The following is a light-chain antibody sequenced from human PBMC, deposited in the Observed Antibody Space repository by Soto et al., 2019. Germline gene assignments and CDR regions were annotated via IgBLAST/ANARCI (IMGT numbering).Light chain of an antibody. V-gene: IGKV1-33*01. CDR1: HDIRDH. Sequence: DIKMSQSPSSLSASVGDRVTLTCQASHDIRDHLNWCQQKPGKPPKLLIYDASNLQTGVPSRFSGSGSGTDFTFTISSLQPEDIATYFCHQYDNLSQTFGPGTKVDI. CDR2: DAS. J-gene: IGKJ3*01. CDR3: HQYDNLSQT.